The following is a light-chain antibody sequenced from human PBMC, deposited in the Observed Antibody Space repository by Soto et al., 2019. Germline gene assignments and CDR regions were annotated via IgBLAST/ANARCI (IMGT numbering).Light chain of an antibody. CDR1: SSDVGSYNS. CDR2: EVS. V-gene: IGLV2-18*02. CDR3: SSYTSRNTYV. J-gene: IGLJ1*01. Sequence: QSALTQPPSVTGCPGQSVSISCTGTSSDVGSYNSVSWYQQPPGTVPKLMIYEVSNRPSGVPDRFSGSKSGNTASLTISGLQAEDEADYYCSSYTSRNTYVFGTGTKLTVL.